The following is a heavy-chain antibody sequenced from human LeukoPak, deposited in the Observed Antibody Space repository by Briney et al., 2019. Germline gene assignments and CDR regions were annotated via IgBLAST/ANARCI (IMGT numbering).Heavy chain of an antibody. CDR1: GASYNAYY. J-gene: IGHJ4*02. V-gene: IGHV4-34*01. CDR2: IDHRGTA. Sequence: SETMSLTCAAYGASYNAYYWSWIRQPPGKGLEWIGDIDHRGTATYNPSLKSRLSISADASKNQFSLKLNSVTDADTAVYYCAVGITILGVAASFDSWGQGNLVIVSS. D-gene: IGHD3-3*01. CDR3: AVGITILGVAASFDS.